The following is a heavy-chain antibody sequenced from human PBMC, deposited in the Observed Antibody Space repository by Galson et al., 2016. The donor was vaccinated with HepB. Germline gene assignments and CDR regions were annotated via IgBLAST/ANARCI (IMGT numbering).Heavy chain of an antibody. J-gene: IGHJ4*02. V-gene: IGHV3-23*01. Sequence: SLRLSCAASGFTFTYYAMSWVRQAPGKGLEWVSSISGSGGSTYYAGSVKGRFTISRDISQNTLYLQMNSLRAEATAVYYCAKADIVVVLGTTSPFDYWGQGTLVTVSS. D-gene: IGHD2-15*01. CDR1: GFTFTYYA. CDR2: ISGSGGST. CDR3: AKADIVVVLGTTSPFDY.